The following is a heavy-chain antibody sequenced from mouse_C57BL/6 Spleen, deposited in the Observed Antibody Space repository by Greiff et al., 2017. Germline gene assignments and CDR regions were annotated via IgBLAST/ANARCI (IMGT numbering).Heavy chain of an antibody. V-gene: IGHV1-50*01. CDR1: GYTFTSYW. CDR3: ARSNAPYFAY. J-gene: IGHJ2*01. CDR2: IDPSDSYT. D-gene: IGHD4-1*01. Sequence: VQLQQPGAELVKPGASVKLSCKASGYTFTSYWMQWVKQRPGQGLEWIGEIDPSDSYTNYNQKFKGKATLTVDTSSSTAYMQLSSLTSEDSAVYYCARSNAPYFAYWGQGTTLTVSS.